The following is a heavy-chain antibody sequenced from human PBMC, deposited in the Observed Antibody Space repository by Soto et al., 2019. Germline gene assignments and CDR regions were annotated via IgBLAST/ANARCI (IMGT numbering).Heavy chain of an antibody. J-gene: IGHJ2*01. Sequence: QVQLVQSGAEVKKPGSSVRVSCKASGGMFYSSAINWVRQAPGQGLEWMGGIVPMNGSPKYAQESLGRVTISADASATTAYMDLSGLKSEDTAVYYCARRMTWSLWCFDLWGSGTQVTVSS. V-gene: IGHV1-69*01. CDR2: IVPMNGSP. CDR3: ARRMTWSLWCFDL. CDR1: GGMFYSSA. D-gene: IGHD3-3*01.